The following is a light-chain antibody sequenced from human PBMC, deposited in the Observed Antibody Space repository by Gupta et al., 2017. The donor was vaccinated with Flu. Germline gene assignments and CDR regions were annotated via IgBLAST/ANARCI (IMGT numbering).Light chain of an antibody. V-gene: IGLV2-23*01. CDR2: EGR. CDR1: SSDVGSYNL. Sequence: QSALTQPASVSGSPGPSITISCTGTSSDVGSYNLVSWYQQHPGKDPKLMIYEGRKRTSGVSNRFSGSKSGNTAALTISGLQAEDEADYYCCSYAGSRYVFGTGTKVTVL. CDR3: CSYAGSRYV. J-gene: IGLJ1*01.